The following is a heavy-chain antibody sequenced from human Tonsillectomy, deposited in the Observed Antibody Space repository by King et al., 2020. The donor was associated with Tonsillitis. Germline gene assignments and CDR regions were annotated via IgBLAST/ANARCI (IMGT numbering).Heavy chain of an antibody. CDR1: GGSISSYY. Sequence: VQLQESGPRLVKPSETLSLTCTVSGGSISSYYWSWIRQPPGKGLEWIGYIYYSGSTDYNPSLKSRVTISVDTSKNQFSLKLSSVTAADTAVYYCAGGGRAPEDYWGQGTLVTVSS. CDR3: AGGGRAPEDY. CDR2: IYYSGST. V-gene: IGHV4-59*08. J-gene: IGHJ4*02. D-gene: IGHD1-14*01.